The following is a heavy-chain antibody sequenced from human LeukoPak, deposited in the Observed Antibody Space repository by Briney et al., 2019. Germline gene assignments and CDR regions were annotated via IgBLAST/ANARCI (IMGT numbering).Heavy chain of an antibody. CDR1: GFTFKNYA. D-gene: IGHD3-22*01. CDR2: INGDGSTT. CDR3: ATGNYYDSRGYYTFGH. J-gene: IGHJ1*01. V-gene: IGHV3-74*01. Sequence: GGSLRLSCAASGFTFKNYAMHWVRQAPGKGLVWVSRINGDGSTTSYADSVKGGFTISRDNAKNTLYLQMNSLRAEDTAVYYCATGNYYDSRGYYTFGHWGQGTLVTVSS.